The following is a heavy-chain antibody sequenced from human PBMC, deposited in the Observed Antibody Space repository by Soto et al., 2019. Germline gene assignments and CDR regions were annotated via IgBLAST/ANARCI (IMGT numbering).Heavy chain of an antibody. Sequence: GGSLRLSCAASGFTFSGSAMHWVRQASGKGLEWVGRIRSKANSYATAYAASVKGRLTISRDDSKNTAYLQMNSLKTEDTAVYYCTSRDYDFWSGSQDIWGQGTMVTVSS. D-gene: IGHD3-3*01. CDR2: IRSKANSYAT. V-gene: IGHV3-73*01. CDR3: TSRDYDFWSGSQDI. CDR1: GFTFSGSA. J-gene: IGHJ3*02.